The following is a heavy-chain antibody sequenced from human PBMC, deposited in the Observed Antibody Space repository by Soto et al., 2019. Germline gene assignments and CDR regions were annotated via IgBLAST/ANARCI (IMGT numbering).Heavy chain of an antibody. CDR1: GYTFTSYD. Sequence: ASVKVSCKASGYTFTSYDINWVRQATGQGLEWMGWMNPNSGNTGYAQKFQGRVTMTTDTSTSTAYMELRSLRSDDTAVYYCARVPDPDGAIQHWGQGTLVTVSS. CDR2: MNPNSGNT. J-gene: IGHJ1*01. CDR3: ARVPDPDGAIQH. D-gene: IGHD3-10*01. V-gene: IGHV1-8*01.